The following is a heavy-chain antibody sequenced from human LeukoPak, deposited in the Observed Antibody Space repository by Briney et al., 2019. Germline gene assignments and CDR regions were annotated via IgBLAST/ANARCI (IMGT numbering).Heavy chain of an antibody. CDR3: ARPHGRWLQLPPGTSPTYFDY. D-gene: IGHD5-24*01. CDR2: IYYGGST. V-gene: IGHV4-59*01. CDR1: GGSISSYY. Sequence: SETLSLTCTVSGGSISSYYWSWIRQPPGKGLEWIGYIYYGGSTNYNPSLKSRVTISVDTSKTQFSLKLSSVTAADTAVYYCARPHGRWLQLPPGTSPTYFDYWGQGTLVTVSS. J-gene: IGHJ4*02.